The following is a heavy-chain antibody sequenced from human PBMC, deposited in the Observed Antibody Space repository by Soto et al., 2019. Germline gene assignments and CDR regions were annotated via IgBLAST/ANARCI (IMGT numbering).Heavy chain of an antibody. V-gene: IGHV3-23*01. CDR1: GFTFSSYA. J-gene: IGHJ4*02. CDR2: ISGSVGST. CDR3: AKAPVAGTNRLYFAY. Sequence: GGSLRLCCAASGFTFSSYAMSWVRQAPGKGLEWVSAISGSVGSTYYADSVKGRFTISRDNSKNTLYLQMNSLRAEDTAVYYCAKAPVAGTNRLYFAYWGQGTLVTVSS. D-gene: IGHD6-19*01.